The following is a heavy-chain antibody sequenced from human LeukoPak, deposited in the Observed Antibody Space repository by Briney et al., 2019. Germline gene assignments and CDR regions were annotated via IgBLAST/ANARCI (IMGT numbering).Heavy chain of an antibody. CDR1: GGSISSGGYY. J-gene: IGHJ4*02. V-gene: IGHV4-31*03. D-gene: IGHD1-1*01. CDR3: ARGPHYPWEAGPDNSPIDY. CDR2: IYYSGST. Sequence: SQTLSLTCTVSGGSISSGGYYWSWIRQHPGKGLEWIGYIYYSGSTYYNPSLKSRVTISVDTSKNQFSLKLSSVTAADTAVYYCARGPHYPWEAGPDNSPIDYWGQGTLVTVSS.